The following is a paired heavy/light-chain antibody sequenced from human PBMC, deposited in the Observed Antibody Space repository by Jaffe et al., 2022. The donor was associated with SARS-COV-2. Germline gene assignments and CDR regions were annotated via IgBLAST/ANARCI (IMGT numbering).Light chain of an antibody. V-gene: IGLV2-8*01. J-gene: IGLJ1*01. CDR2: EVS. CDR3: SSYAGSNLYV. CDR1: SSDVGGYNF. Sequence: QSALTQPPSASGSPGQSVTISCTGTSSDVGGYNFVSWYQQHPGKAPKLMIYEVSERPSGVPDRFSGSKSGNTASLTVSGLQAEDEADYYCSSYAGSNLYVFGTGTKVTVL.
Heavy chain of an antibody. CDR2: IKSKTDGGTT. J-gene: IGHJ6*02. D-gene: IGHD6-13*01. CDR3: TTVFWYSSSWSPERGTYYYHNAMDV. V-gene: IGHV3-15*01. CDR1: GFTFNNAW. Sequence: EVQLVESGGGLVKPGGSLRLSCAASGFTFNNAWMSWVRQAPGKGLEWVGRIKSKTDGGTTDYAAPVKGRFTISRDDSKNTLYLQMNSLKAEDTGVYYCTTVFWYSSSWSPERGTYYYHNAMDVWGQGTTVTVSS.